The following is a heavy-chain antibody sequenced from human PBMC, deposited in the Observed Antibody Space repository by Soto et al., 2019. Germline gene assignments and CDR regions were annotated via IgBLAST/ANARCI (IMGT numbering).Heavy chain of an antibody. V-gene: IGHV4-61*01. CDR1: GGSVSSGSYY. J-gene: IGHJ6*03. CDR3: ASSEGSASPCYYYMDV. D-gene: IGHD1-26*01. Sequence: SETLSLTCTVSGGSVSSGSYYWSWIRQPPGKGLEWIGYIYYSGSTNYNPSLKSRVTISVATSKHQLSLKLSSVTAADSAVKYCASSEGSASPCYYYMDVWGQGTTVTVSS. CDR2: IYYSGST.